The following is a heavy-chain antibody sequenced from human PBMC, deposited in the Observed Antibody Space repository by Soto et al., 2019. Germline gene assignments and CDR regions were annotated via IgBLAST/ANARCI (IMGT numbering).Heavy chain of an antibody. D-gene: IGHD1-26*01. CDR3: ATLVTSSSQY. CDR2: IDASGAYT. Sequence: VGSLRLSCAASGFTFSSYAMIWVRQAPGKGLEWVSAIDASGAYTYYSGSVKGRFTISRDNSRNTLFLQMNSLRADDTALYYCATLVTSSSQYWGQGTLVTVSS. V-gene: IGHV3-23*01. CDR1: GFTFSSYA. J-gene: IGHJ4*02.